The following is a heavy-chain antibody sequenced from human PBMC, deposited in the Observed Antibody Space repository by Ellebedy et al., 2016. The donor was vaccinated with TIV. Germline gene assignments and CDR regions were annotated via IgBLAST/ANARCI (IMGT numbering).Heavy chain of an antibody. Sequence: GGSLRLSCAASGFIFSSYWMSWVRQAPGKGLEWVANIKQDGGETYYVDSLKGRFTISRDNAKNSLYLQMNSLRAEDTAFYYCAKAQYGSGSYQAIQHWGQGTLVTVSS. CDR1: GFIFSSYW. D-gene: IGHD3-10*01. V-gene: IGHV3-7*03. J-gene: IGHJ1*01. CDR2: IKQDGGET. CDR3: AKAQYGSGSYQAIQH.